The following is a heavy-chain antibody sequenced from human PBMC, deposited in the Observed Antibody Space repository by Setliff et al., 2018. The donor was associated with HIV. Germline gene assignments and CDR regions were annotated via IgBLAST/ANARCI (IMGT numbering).Heavy chain of an antibody. CDR1: GGTLSSHA. J-gene: IGHJ4*02. CDR2: IIPIFGSA. CDR3: ATGEMATTRGWFFDN. Sequence: GASVKVSCKASGGTLSSHAISWVRQAPGQGLEWMGGIIPIFGSANHAQKFKDRVTITADESTNTVYMELSSLRSEDTAVYYCATGEMATTRGWFFDNWGQGTLVTSPQ. D-gene: IGHD3-16*01. V-gene: IGHV1-69*13.